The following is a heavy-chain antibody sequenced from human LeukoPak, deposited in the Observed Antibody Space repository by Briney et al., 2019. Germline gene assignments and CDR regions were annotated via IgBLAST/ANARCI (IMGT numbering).Heavy chain of an antibody. V-gene: IGHV4-4*09. Sequence: LGTLCLTCTVSGGSISGYYWSWIRQPPGKGLEWIGYIYTSGSTNYNPSLKSRVTISVDTSKNQFSLKLSSVTAADTAVYYCATALGRPYYYDSSGFGYWGQGTLVTVSS. CDR2: IYTSGST. D-gene: IGHD3-22*01. CDR3: ATALGRPYYYDSSGFGY. J-gene: IGHJ4*02. CDR1: GGSISGYY.